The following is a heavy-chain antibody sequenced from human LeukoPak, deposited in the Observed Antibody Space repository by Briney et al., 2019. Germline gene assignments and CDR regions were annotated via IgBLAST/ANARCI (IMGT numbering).Heavy chain of an antibody. CDR1: GFTFSDAW. CDR3: TILGYTYGRFDY. J-gene: IGHJ4*02. Sequence: GGSLRLSCAASGFTFSDAWMSWVRQAPGKGLEWVGRIKSKTDGGTTDYAAPVKGRITISRDGSKNTLYLQMNSLKTEDTAVYYCTILGYTYGRFDYWGQGTLVTVSS. D-gene: IGHD5-18*01. CDR2: IKSKTDGGTT. V-gene: IGHV3-15*01.